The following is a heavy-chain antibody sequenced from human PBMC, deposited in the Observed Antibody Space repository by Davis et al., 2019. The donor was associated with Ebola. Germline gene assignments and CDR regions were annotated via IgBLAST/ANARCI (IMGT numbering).Heavy chain of an antibody. CDR2: IGGSGDTA. Sequence: GESLKISCVASGFRFSSYVMGWVRQAPGKGLEWVSRIGGSGDTADYGDSVRGRFTISRDNSKNTLYLQMNSLRVEDTAMYYCAKGGYQLLHDYWGQGTLVTVSS. CDR1: GFRFSSYV. V-gene: IGHV3-23*01. J-gene: IGHJ4*02. D-gene: IGHD4-11*01. CDR3: AKGGYQLLHDY.